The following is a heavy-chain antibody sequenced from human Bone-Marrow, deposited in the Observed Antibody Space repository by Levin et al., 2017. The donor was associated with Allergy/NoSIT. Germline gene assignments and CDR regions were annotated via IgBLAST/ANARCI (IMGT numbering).Heavy chain of an antibody. CDR2: VSDSGHT. J-gene: IGHJ5*02. V-gene: IGHV4-59*01. CDR1: GASMIDSY. Sequence: PSETLSLTCSVSGASMIDSYWTWIRRPPGKGLQWIGYVSDSGHTNYNPSVETRVTISLDTSKNHFSLRLTSVSAADTAVYFCAKVDSSLGFAFDPWGQGILVTVSS. CDR3: AKVDSSLGFAFDP. D-gene: IGHD6-13*01.